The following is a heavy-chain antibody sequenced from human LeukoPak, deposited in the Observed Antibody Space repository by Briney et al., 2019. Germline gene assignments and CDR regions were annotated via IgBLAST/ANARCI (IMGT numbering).Heavy chain of an antibody. Sequence: GASVKVSCKASGGTFSSYAISWVRQAPGQGLEWMGGIIPIFGTANYAQKFQGRVTITADEPTSTVYMELSSLRSEDTAVYYCARSDTVTTLDYWGQGTLVTVSS. CDR2: IIPIFGTA. J-gene: IGHJ4*02. D-gene: IGHD4-17*01. CDR1: GGTFSSYA. CDR3: ARSDTVTTLDY. V-gene: IGHV1-69*13.